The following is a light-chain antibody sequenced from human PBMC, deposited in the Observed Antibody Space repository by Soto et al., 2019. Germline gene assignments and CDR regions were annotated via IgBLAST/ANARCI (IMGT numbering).Light chain of an antibody. Sequence: EIVLTQSPGTLSLSPGERATLSCRASQSVSSSYLAWYQQKPGQAPRILIYGASSRATGIPDRFSGSGSGTGFNLTISRLEPEDVAVYYCQQYGSSPRTFGQGTKVEIK. V-gene: IGKV3-20*01. J-gene: IGKJ1*01. CDR1: QSVSSSY. CDR2: GAS. CDR3: QQYGSSPRT.